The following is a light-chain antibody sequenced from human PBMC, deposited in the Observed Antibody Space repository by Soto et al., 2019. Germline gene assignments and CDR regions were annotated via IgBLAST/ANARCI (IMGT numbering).Light chain of an antibody. V-gene: IGLV2-11*01. J-gene: IGLJ3*02. CDR2: DVT. CDR1: SSDVGGYNY. CDR3: SSDAGTVV. Sequence: QSALTQPRSVSGSPGQSVTISCTGTSSDVGGYNYVSWYQQHPGKAPKLIIYDVTKRPSGVPDRFSGSKSGNTASLTISGLQAEDEADYYCSSDAGTVVFGGGTKLTVL.